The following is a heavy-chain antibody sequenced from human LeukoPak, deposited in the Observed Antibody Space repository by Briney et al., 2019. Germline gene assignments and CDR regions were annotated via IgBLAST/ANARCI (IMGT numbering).Heavy chain of an antibody. D-gene: IGHD3-10*02. CDR3: ARVSALFGLPVHFDY. J-gene: IGHJ4*02. V-gene: IGHV3-7*01. CDR2: IKQDGSDK. CDR1: GFTFSSYW. Sequence: PGGSLRLSCAASGFTFSSYWMTWVRQAPGKGLKWVANIKQDGSDKYYVDSVKGRFTISSDSAKNSLFLQMSSLRAEDTAVYYCARVSALFGLPVHFDYWGQGTLVTVSS.